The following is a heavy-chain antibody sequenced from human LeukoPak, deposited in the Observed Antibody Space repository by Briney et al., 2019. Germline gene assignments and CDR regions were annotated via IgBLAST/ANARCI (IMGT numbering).Heavy chain of an antibody. CDR2: INPNSGGT. D-gene: IGHD3-10*01. CDR3: ARPRDPNYYGSGSYFDY. J-gene: IGHJ4*02. CDR1: GGTFSIYA. V-gene: IGHV1-2*02. Sequence: ASVKVSCKASGGTFSIYAISWVRQAPGQGLEWMGWINPNSGGTNYAQKFQGRVTITRDTSISTAYMELSRLRSDDTAVYYCARPRDPNYYGSGSYFDYWGQGTLVTVSS.